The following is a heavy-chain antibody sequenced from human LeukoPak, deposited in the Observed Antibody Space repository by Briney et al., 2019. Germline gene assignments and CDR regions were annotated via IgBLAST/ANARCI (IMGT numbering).Heavy chain of an antibody. CDR2: INPNSGGT. CDR3: AREEVIAAAGPTLDY. CDR1: GYTFTDYY. V-gene: IGHV1-2*02. Sequence: VASVKVSCKASGYTFTDYYMHWVRQAPGQGLEWMGWINPNSGGTNYAQKFQGRVTMTRDTSISTAYMELSRLRSDDTAVFYCAREEVIAAAGPTLDYWGQGALVTVSS. J-gene: IGHJ4*02. D-gene: IGHD6-13*01.